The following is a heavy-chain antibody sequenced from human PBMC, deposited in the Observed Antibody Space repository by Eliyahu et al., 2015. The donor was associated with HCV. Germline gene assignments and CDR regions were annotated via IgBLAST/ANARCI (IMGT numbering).Heavy chain of an antibody. CDR3: ARGGYYDSSGYHDAFDI. D-gene: IGHD3-22*01. V-gene: IGHV3-33*01. J-gene: IGHJ3*02. CDR2: IWYDGSNK. Sequence: TFSSYGMHWVRQAPGKGLEWVAVIWYDGSNKYYADSVKGRFTISRDNSKNTLYLQMNSLRAEDTAVYYCARGGYYDSSGYHDAFDIWGQGTMVTVSS. CDR1: TFSSYG.